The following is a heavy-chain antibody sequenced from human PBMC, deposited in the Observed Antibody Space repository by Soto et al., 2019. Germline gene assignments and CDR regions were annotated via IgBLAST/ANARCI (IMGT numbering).Heavy chain of an antibody. CDR1: GFTFSSYG. CDR2: IWYDGSNK. D-gene: IGHD3-10*01. V-gene: IGHV3-33*01. Sequence: QVQLVESGGGVVQPGRSLRLSCAASGFTFSSYGMHWFRQAPGKGLEWVAVIWYDGSNKYYADSVKGRFTISRDNSKNTLYLQMNRLRAEDTAVYYCARDAMGSGNYYIDDAFDIWGQVTMVTVSS. CDR3: ARDAMGSGNYYIDDAFDI. J-gene: IGHJ3*02.